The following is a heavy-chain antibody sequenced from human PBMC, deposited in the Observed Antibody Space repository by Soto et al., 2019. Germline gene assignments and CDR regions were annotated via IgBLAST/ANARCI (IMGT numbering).Heavy chain of an antibody. CDR3: AKGAPLSGGGDVVPFDH. CDR1: GFTFSSSG. V-gene: IGHV3-30*18. J-gene: IGHJ4*02. Sequence: QVQLVESGGGVVQPGRSLRLSCAASGFTFSSSGMHWVRQAPGKGLEWVAVTSFDGSDKYYANSVKARFTISRDNSKSTLELHVSSPGAEDTAVDYWAKGAPLSGGGDVVPFDHWGQRTLVTVST. CDR2: TSFDGSDK. D-gene: IGHD3-10*01.